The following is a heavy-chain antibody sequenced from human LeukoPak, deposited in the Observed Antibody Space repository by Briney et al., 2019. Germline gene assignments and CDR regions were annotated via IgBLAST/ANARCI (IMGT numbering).Heavy chain of an antibody. V-gene: IGHV4-39*07. Sequence: SETLSLTCSVSGGSVSSGTYHWGWIRQPPGKGLEWIGSVYFDGSTHYNPSLQSRVTISVDTSKNQFSLKLSSVTAADTAGYYRSRCPRGDSSGYFYFDYWGQGTLVTVSS. CDR3: SRCPRGDSSGYFYFDY. D-gene: IGHD3-22*01. CDR1: GGSVSSGTYH. CDR2: VYFDGST. J-gene: IGHJ4*02.